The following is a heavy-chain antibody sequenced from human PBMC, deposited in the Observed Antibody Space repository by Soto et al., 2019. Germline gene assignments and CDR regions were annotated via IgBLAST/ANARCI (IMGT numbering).Heavy chain of an antibody. CDR1: GFTFSSYG. CDR2: IWYDGSNK. V-gene: IGHV3-33*01. Sequence: GGSLRLSCAASGFTFSSYGMHWVRQAPGKGLEWVAVIWYDGSNKYYADSVKGRFTISRDNSKNTLYLQMNSLRAEDPAVYYCARDGSSGWLEGYWGQGTLVTVSS. CDR3: ARDGSSGWLEGY. J-gene: IGHJ4*02. D-gene: IGHD6-19*01.